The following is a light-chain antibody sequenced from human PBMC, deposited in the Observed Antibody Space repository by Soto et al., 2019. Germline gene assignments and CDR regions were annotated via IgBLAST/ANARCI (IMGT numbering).Light chain of an antibody. Sequence: DIQMTQSPSSLSASIGDRVTITCQASQGIRDYLNWYQHKPGKAPKLLIYDASVLETGVPSGFSGSGSGTHFTFPISSLRPEDVGTYSCQQFMTYPLTFGGGTRVEI. CDR2: DAS. CDR3: QQFMTYPLT. J-gene: IGKJ4*01. V-gene: IGKV1-33*01. CDR1: QGIRDY.